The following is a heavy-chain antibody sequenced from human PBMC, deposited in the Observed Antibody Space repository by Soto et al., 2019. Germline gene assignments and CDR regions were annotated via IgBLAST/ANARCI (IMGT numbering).Heavy chain of an antibody. V-gene: IGHV3-23*01. J-gene: IGHJ4*02. CDR3: AKVLFGFTYGKFDY. Sequence: GGSLRLSCAASGVTFYNFAMSWVRQAPGKGLEWVSGISDSGHSTYYADSARGRFTISRDNSKNTLYLQMNSLRAEDTAVYYCAKVLFGFTYGKFDYWGQGTLVTVSS. CDR2: ISDSGHST. CDR1: GVTFYNFA. D-gene: IGHD5-18*01.